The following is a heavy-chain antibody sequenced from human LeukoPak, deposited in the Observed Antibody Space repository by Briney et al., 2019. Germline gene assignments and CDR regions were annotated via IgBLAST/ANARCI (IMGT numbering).Heavy chain of an antibody. CDR1: GYTFTSYY. D-gene: IGHD3-3*01. Sequence: GASVKVSCKASGYTFTSYYMHWVRQAPGQGLEWMGIINPSGGSTSYAQKFQGRVTMTRDTSTSTVYMELSSLRSEDTAVYYCARRAGIFGRSNLNWFDPWGQGTLVTVSS. CDR2: INPSGGST. V-gene: IGHV1-46*01. J-gene: IGHJ5*02. CDR3: ARRAGIFGRSNLNWFDP.